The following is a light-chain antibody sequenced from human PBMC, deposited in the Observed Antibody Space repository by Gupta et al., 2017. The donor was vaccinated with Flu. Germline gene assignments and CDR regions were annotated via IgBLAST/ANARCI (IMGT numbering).Light chain of an antibody. CDR1: QGISRY. CDR2: TAS. J-gene: IGKJ1*01. V-gene: IGKV1-5*03. Sequence: DIQMTQSPSPLSASTGDRVTITCRASQGISRYLAWYQQKPGKAPKLLIYTASTLETGVPSRFSGSGSGTEFTLTISSLQPDDFATYYCQQYYGYPRTFGQGTKVEIK. CDR3: QQYYGYPRT.